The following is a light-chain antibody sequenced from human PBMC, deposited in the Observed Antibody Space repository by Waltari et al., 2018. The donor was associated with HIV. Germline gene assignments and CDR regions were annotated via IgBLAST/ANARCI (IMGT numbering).Light chain of an antibody. CDR3: QVWASSSDPFV. J-gene: IGLJ1*01. V-gene: IGLV3-21*02. CDR1: NIGRKN. Sequence: YLLTQAPSVSVAPGPTARISCGGDNIGRKNVHWYQQKPGQAPVLVVFDDGDRPSAIPERFSASKFGSTATLSITRVEAGDEADYYCQVWASSSDPFVFGSGTMVTV. CDR2: DDG.